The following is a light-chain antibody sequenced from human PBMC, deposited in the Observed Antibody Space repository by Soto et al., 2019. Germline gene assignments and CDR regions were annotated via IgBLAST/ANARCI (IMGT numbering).Light chain of an antibody. V-gene: IGLV1-40*01. CDR2: DNN. Sequence: QSVLTQPPSVSGAPGQRVTISCTGSSSNIGAGYDVHWYQQLPETAPKLLIYDNNNRPSGVPDRFSGSKSGASASLAITGLQVEDEADYYCQSYDSSLSGSLFGGGTKVTVL. CDR1: SSNIGAGYD. J-gene: IGLJ2*01. CDR3: QSYDSSLSGSL.